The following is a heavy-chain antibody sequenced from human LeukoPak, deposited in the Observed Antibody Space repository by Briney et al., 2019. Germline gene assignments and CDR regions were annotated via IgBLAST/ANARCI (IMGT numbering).Heavy chain of an antibody. V-gene: IGHV1-2*04. D-gene: IGHD3-22*01. Sequence: NPNSGGTNYAQKFQGWVTMTRDTSISTAYMELSRLRSDDTAVYYCARGGYYYDSSGYFDYWGQGTLVTVSS. J-gene: IGHJ4*02. CDR3: ARGGYYYDSSGYFDY. CDR2: NPNSGGT.